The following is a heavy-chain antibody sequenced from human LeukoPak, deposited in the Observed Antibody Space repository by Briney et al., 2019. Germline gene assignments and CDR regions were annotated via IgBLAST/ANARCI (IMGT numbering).Heavy chain of an antibody. V-gene: IGHV4-59*01. CDR1: GGSMSSYY. D-gene: IGHD1-1*01. CDR3: ARGRAGIDR. J-gene: IGHJ5*02. CDR2: INYSETMDRDNT. Sequence: SETLSLTCTVSGGSMSSYYWSWIRQPPGKGLEWIGYINYSETMDRDNTNYSPSLKSRVTMSLDMSKNHCLLNLTSVTAADSAVYYCARGRAGIDRWGRGTLVIVS.